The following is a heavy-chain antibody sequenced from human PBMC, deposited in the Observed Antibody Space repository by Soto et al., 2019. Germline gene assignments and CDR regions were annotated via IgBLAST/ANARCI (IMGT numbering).Heavy chain of an antibody. CDR2: IYYSGST. J-gene: IGHJ6*02. CDR3: ARHFGSGSYYSLSYYYYGMDV. Sequence: PSETLSLTCTVSGGSISSSSYYWAWIRHPPGKGLEWIGSIYYSGSTYYNPSLKSRVTISVDTSKNQFSLKLSSVTAADTAVYYCARHFGSGSYYSLSYYYYGMDVWGQGTTVTVSS. V-gene: IGHV4-39*01. D-gene: IGHD3-10*01. CDR1: GGSISSSSYY.